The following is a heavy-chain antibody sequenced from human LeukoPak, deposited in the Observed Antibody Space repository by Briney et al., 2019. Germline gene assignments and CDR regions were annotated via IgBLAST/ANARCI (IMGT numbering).Heavy chain of an antibody. J-gene: IGHJ4*02. Sequence: PGGSLRLSCAASGFTFSSYAMNWLRQAPGKGLEWVSAISPSGGSTYYADSVKGRFTISRDNSQLYLQMTSLRAEDTAVYYCAKGGGGNFPFDYWGQGTLVTDSS. CDR2: ISPSGGST. CDR3: AKGGGGNFPFDY. V-gene: IGHV3-23*01. CDR1: GFTFSSYA. D-gene: IGHD2/OR15-2a*01.